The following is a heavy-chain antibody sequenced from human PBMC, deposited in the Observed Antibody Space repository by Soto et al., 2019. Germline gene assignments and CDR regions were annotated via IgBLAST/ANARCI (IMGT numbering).Heavy chain of an antibody. J-gene: IGHJ6*02. D-gene: IGHD2-21*02. CDR1: GYTFSSYG. Sequence: QVQLVQSGAEVKKPGASVKVSCKASGYTFSSYGISWVRQAPGQGLEWMGWISAYNGNTNYAQKLQGRGTMTTATPTSTACMELRSLRSDDTAVYYCASSYCGGDCSVLYYYYGMDVWGQGTTVTVSS. CDR3: ASSYCGGDCSVLYYYYGMDV. V-gene: IGHV1-18*01. CDR2: ISAYNGNT.